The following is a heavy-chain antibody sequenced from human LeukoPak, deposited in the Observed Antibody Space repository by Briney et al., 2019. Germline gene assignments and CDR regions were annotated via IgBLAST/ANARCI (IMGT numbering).Heavy chain of an antibody. Sequence: GGSLRLSCAASGYTFPRYGMHWVRQAPGKGLEWVSTISGSGGSTYYADSGKGRFTISRDNSKNTLYLEMNSLRAEESAVYYCTISTRAYTNEIDYWGQGTLVTVSS. V-gene: IGHV3-23*01. J-gene: IGHJ4*02. CDR2: ISGSGGST. D-gene: IGHD3-16*01. CDR1: GYTFPRYG. CDR3: TISTRAYTNEIDY.